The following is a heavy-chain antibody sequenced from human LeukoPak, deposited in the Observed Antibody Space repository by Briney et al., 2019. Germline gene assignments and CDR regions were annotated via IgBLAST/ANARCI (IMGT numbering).Heavy chain of an antibody. D-gene: IGHD1-26*01. V-gene: IGHV4-61*02. J-gene: IGHJ4*02. CDR1: GGSISSGGYY. CDR2: IYTSGST. CDR3: ARDSRGGSYSH. Sequence: PSETLSLTCAVSGGSISSGGYYWSWIRQPAGKGLEWIGRIYTSGSTNYNPSLKSRVTMSVDTSKNQFSLKLSSVTAADTAVYYCARDSRGGSYSHWGQGTLVTVSS.